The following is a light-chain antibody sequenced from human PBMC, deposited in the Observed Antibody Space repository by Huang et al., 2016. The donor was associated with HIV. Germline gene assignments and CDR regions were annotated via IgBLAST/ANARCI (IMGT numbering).Light chain of an antibody. CDR3: QQLKSYPYT. Sequence: IQLTQSPSSLSASVGDRVTITCRASQDISSFLAWYQQRPGQAPKVRIYAASTLHSGVPSRFSGSGSGPDFTLTISSLQPEDFAIYYCQQLKSYPYTFGQGTKLEIK. CDR2: AAS. CDR1: QDISSF. V-gene: IGKV1-9*01. J-gene: IGKJ2*01.